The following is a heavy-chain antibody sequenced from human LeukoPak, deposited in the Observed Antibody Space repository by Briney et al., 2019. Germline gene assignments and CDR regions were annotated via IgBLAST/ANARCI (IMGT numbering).Heavy chain of an antibody. CDR2: ISESSSTK. J-gene: IGHJ4*02. V-gene: IGHV3-48*01. CDR3: ARVATSLARDDY. Sequence: GGSLRLSCAVSGFTFSRYSMNWVRQAPGKGLEWVSYISESSSTKYYADSVKGRFTISRDNVQNSLFLQMSSLRAEDTAVYYCARVATSLARDDYWGQGTLVTVSS. CDR1: GFTFSRYS.